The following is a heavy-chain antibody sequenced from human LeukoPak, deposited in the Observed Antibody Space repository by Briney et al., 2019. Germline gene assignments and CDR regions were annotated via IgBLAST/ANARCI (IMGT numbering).Heavy chain of an antibody. V-gene: IGHV3-48*03. CDR2: ISGSGTTI. D-gene: IGHD4-17*01. CDR3: ARDRSSVTTWVDY. Sequence: GGSLRLSCAASGFTFSSYEMNWVRQAPGKGLEWVSYISGSGTTIYYADSVKGRFTISRDNAKNSLYLQMNSLRAEDTAVYFCARDRSSVTTWVDYWGQGTLVTVSS. J-gene: IGHJ4*02. CDR1: GFTFSSYE.